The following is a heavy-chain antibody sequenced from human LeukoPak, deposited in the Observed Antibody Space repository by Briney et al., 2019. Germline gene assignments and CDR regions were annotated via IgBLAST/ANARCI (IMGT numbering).Heavy chain of an antibody. Sequence: ASVKVSCKASGYTFTSYDINWVRQATGQGLEWMGWMNPNSGNTGYAQKFQGRVTITRNTSISTAYMELSSLRSEDTAVYYCARTGGYYDFWSGPPYYYYYMDVWGKGTAVTVSS. CDR2: MNPNSGNT. CDR1: GYTFTSYD. J-gene: IGHJ6*03. V-gene: IGHV1-8*03. D-gene: IGHD3-3*01. CDR3: ARTGGYYDFWSGPPYYYYYMDV.